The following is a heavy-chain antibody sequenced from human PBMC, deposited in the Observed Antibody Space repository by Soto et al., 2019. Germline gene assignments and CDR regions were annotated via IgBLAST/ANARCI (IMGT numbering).Heavy chain of an antibody. V-gene: IGHV3-30*18. Sequence: QVQLVESGGGVVQPGRSLRLSCGASGFTLNSFGIHWVRQGPEKGLEWVAGISYDESSRHYADSVQGRFFVSRDNSKNTVCLQMSNLRTEDTAVYYCAKGLQQDYDFLLNHWGQGTLVTVSS. CDR3: AKGLQQDYDFLLNH. D-gene: IGHD3-9*01. J-gene: IGHJ5*02. CDR2: ISYDESSR. CDR1: GFTLNSFG.